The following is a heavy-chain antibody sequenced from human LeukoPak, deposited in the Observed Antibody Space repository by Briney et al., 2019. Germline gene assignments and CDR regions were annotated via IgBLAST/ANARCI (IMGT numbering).Heavy chain of an antibody. Sequence: SETLSLTCAVYGGSFSGYYWSWLRQPPGKGLEWIGEINHSGSTNYNPSLKSRVTISVDTSKNQFSLKLSSVTAADTAVYYCARARSGWSLDYWGQGTLVTVSS. J-gene: IGHJ4*02. CDR2: INHSGST. CDR1: GGSFSGYY. CDR3: ARARSGWSLDY. V-gene: IGHV4-34*01. D-gene: IGHD6-19*01.